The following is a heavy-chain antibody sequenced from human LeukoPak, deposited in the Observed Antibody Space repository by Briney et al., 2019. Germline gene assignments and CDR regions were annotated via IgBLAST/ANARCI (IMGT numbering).Heavy chain of an antibody. CDR3: ASLAGLN. V-gene: IGHV3-9*01. CDR1: GFAFDDYA. CDR2: ISWNSGSI. D-gene: IGHD1-14*01. Sequence: GRSLRLSCAASGFAFDDYAMRWVRQALGKGLEWVSGISWNSGSIGYADSVKGRFTISRDNAKNSLYLQMNSLRAEDTALYYCASLAGLNWGQGTLVTVSP. J-gene: IGHJ4*02.